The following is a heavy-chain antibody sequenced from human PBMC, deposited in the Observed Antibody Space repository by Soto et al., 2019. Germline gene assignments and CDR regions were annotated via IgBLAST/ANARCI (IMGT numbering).Heavy chain of an antibody. CDR3: AHTTGGGNSLDY. V-gene: IGHV2-5*02. D-gene: IGHD2-21*02. CDR2: IYWDDDK. Sequence: QITLKESGPTLVKPSPTLTLTCTFSGFSLSTSGVRVGWIRQPPGKALEWLALIYWDDDKHYSPSLKTRLTIAKDTSKNQVVLTMTNMDPVDTATYYCAHTTGGGNSLDYWGQGTLVTVSS. J-gene: IGHJ4*02. CDR1: GFSLSTSGVR.